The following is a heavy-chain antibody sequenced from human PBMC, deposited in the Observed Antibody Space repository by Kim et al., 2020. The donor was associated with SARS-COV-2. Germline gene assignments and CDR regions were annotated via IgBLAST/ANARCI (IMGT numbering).Heavy chain of an antibody. CDR2: ISSSSSYI. J-gene: IGHJ4*02. V-gene: IGHV3-21*01. CDR1: GFTFSSYS. D-gene: IGHD3-10*01. Sequence: GGSLRLSCAASGFTFSSYSMNWVRQAPGKGLEWVSSISSSSSYIYYADSVKGRFTISRDNAKNSLYLQMNSLRAEDTAVYYCARGEGITMVRGVIITGGVVYWGQGTLVTVSS. CDR3: ARGEGITMVRGVIITGGVVY.